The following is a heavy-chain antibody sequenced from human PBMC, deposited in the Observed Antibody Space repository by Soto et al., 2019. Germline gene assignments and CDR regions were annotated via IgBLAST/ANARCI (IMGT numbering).Heavy chain of an antibody. J-gene: IGHJ4*02. CDR1: GFTFSMYF. CDR2: ISDDGSNK. D-gene: IGHD6-19*01. V-gene: IGHV3-30-3*01. Sequence: GGSLRLSCAASGFTFSMYFMHWVSLAPSKGLEWVAVISDDGSNKYSADSVKGRCTISRDNSKNTLYLQMNSLRAEDTAVYYCAKDLNREAVAGFFDYWGQGTLVTVSS. CDR3: AKDLNREAVAGFFDY.